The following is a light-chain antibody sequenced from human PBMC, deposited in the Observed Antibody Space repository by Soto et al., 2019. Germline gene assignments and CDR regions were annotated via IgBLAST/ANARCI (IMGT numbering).Light chain of an antibody. V-gene: IGKV3-15*01. J-gene: IGKJ4*01. CDR2: DTS. CDR3: QPYNILPLT. Sequence: MSHSPATVSVSTEEGVTLSCRANQGIGATLAWYQHKPGQTPRLLIYDTSTRATGVPARFSGSRSGPEFTLTINSLQSEDFAIYYCQPYNILPLTFGGGAKVDI. CDR1: QGIGAT.